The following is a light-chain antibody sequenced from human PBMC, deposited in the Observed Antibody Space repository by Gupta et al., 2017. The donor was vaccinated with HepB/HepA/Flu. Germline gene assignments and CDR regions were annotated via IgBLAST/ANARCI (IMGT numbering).Light chain of an antibody. CDR1: QSISSW. Sequence: QLTPSPSTLSASVGDRVTITCRDSQSISSWLAWYQQKSGKAPKLLIYKASSLESGVPSRFSGSGSGTEFTLTISSLQPDDFATYYCQQYNSYPVTFGQGIKLEIK. J-gene: IGKJ2*01. V-gene: IGKV1-5*03. CDR3: QQYNSYPVT. CDR2: KAS.